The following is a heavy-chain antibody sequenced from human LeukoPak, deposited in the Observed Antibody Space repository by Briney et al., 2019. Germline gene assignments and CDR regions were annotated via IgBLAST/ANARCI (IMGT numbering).Heavy chain of an antibody. D-gene: IGHD2-2*01. V-gene: IGHV1-2*02. J-gene: IGHJ3*02. CDR2: INPNSGCP. Sequence: GASVKVSCKASGYTFTSYGISWVRQAPGQGLEWMGWINPNSGCPNYAQKFQGRVTMTRDTTISTAYMELSRLRSDDTAVYYCARDHGGKNIVVVPAAYAFDIWGQGTMVTVSS. CDR3: ARDHGGKNIVVVPAAYAFDI. CDR1: GYTFTSYG.